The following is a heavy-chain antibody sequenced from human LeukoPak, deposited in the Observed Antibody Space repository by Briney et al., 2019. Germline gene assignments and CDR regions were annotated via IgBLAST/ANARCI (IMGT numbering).Heavy chain of an antibody. CDR1: GFTFTSYA. CDR3: AKARFRLSPITPQAA. CDR2: ISGSGGTT. D-gene: IGHD5-12*01. Sequence: AGGSLRLSCAASGFTFTSYAMSWVRQAPGKGLEWVSTISGSGGTTYYADSVKGRFTISRDNSKNTLDLQMNSLRADDTAVYYCAKARFRLSPITPQAAWGQGPLVTVSS. J-gene: IGHJ4*02. V-gene: IGHV3-23*01.